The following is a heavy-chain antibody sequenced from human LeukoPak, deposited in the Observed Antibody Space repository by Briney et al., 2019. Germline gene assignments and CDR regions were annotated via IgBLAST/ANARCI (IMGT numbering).Heavy chain of an antibody. D-gene: IGHD5-12*01. V-gene: IGHV4-59*08. CDR3: ARQSDSGYDFTYYFDY. CDR1: GGSISSYY. CDR2: IYYSGST. Sequence: PSETLSLTCTVSGGSISSYYWSWIRQPPGKGLEWIGYIYYSGSTDYNPSLKSRVTISVDTSKNQFSLKLSSVTAADTAVYYCARQSDSGYDFTYYFDYWGQGTLVTVSS. J-gene: IGHJ4*02.